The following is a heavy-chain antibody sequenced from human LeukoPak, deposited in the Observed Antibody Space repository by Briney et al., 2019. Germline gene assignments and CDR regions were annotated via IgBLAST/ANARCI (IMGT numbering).Heavy chain of an antibody. CDR3: AREIMITFEGNYGMDV. D-gene: IGHD3-16*01. V-gene: IGHV3-30-3*01. CDR2: ISYDGSNK. CDR1: GFTFSSYA. J-gene: IGHJ6*02. Sequence: PGGSLRLSCAASGFTFSSYAMHWVRQAPGKGLEWVAVISYDGSNKYYADSVKGRFTISRDNSKNTLYLQMNSLRAEDTAVYYCAREIMITFEGNYGMDVWGQGTTVTVSS.